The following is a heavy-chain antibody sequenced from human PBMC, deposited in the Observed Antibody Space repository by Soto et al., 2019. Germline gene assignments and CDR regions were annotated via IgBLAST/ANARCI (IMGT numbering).Heavy chain of an antibody. Sequence: SETLSLTCAVSGGSISSGGYSRSWIRQPPGKGLEWIGYIYHSGSTYYNPSLKSRVTISVDRSKNQFSLKLSSVTAADTAVYYCARVAPGGDSSGYLHYFDYWGQGTLVTVSS. J-gene: IGHJ4*02. V-gene: IGHV4-30-2*01. CDR1: GGSISSGGYS. CDR3: ARVAPGGDSSGYLHYFDY. CDR2: IYHSGST. D-gene: IGHD3-22*01.